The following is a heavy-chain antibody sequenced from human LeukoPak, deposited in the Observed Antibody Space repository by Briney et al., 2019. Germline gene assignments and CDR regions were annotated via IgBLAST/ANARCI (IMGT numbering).Heavy chain of an antibody. V-gene: IGHV1-69*05. CDR3: ATIYNYYDSSGYYYNPNIYFDY. CDR1: GGTFSSYA. D-gene: IGHD3-22*01. CDR2: IIPIFGTA. J-gene: IGHJ4*02. Sequence: SVKVSCKASGGTFSSYAISWVRQAPGQGLEWIGRIIPIFGTANYAQKFQGRVTITTDESTSTAYMELSSLRSEDTAVYYCATIYNYYDSSGYYYNPNIYFDYWGQGTLVTVSS.